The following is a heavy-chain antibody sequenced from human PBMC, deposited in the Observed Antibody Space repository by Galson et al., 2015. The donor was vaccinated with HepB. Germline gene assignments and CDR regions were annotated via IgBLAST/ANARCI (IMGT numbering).Heavy chain of an antibody. CDR1: GYTFIDYD. J-gene: IGHJ6*02. D-gene: IGHD2-2*01. V-gene: IGHV1-69-2*01. CDR3: ATGAEGYCTSPSCNYYGMEV. CDR2: VDPGDGER. Sequence: VKVSCKVSGYTFIDYDINWVRQAPGKGLEWLGLVDPGDGERIYAEKFQGRIPISADTSADTAYMELSSLRSEDTAIYYCATGAEGYCTSPSCNYYGMEVWGQGATITVSS.